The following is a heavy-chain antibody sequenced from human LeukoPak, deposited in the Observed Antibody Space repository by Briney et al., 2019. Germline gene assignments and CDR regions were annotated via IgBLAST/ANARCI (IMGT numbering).Heavy chain of an antibody. Sequence: PSETLSLTCAVSGGSISSNNWWNWVRQPPGKGLEWIGEMYHGGTTNYNPSLKSRVTVSVDKSKNQFSLKVTSVTAADTAVYYCARMSKIWFGELFHYYFDYWGQGTLVTVSS. V-gene: IGHV4-4*02. D-gene: IGHD3-10*01. CDR2: MYHGGTT. CDR3: ARMSKIWFGELFHYYFDY. J-gene: IGHJ4*02. CDR1: GGSISSNNW.